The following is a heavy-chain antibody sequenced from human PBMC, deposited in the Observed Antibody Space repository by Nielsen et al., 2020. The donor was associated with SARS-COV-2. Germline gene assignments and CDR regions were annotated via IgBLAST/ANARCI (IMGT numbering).Heavy chain of an antibody. Sequence: ASVKVSCKTSGYTFTGYYMHWVRQAPGQGLEWMGIINPSGGSTSYAQKFQGRVTMTRDTSTSTVYMELSSLRSEDTAVYYCARDNSAAAVDYWGQGTLVTVSS. J-gene: IGHJ4*02. V-gene: IGHV1-46*01. CDR1: GYTFTGYY. CDR2: INPSGGST. D-gene: IGHD6-13*01. CDR3: ARDNSAAAVDY.